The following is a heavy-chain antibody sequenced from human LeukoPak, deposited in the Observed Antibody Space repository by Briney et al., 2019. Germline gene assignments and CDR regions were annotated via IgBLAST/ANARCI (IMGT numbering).Heavy chain of an antibody. Sequence: GGSLRLSCAASGFTFSSYAMSWVRQAPGKGLEWVSAVTGSGYTTYYADSVKGRFTISRDNSKNTLYLQMNSLRAEDTAVYYCAKCIAAAGTFFDYWGQGTLVTVSS. D-gene: IGHD6-13*01. CDR1: GFTFSSYA. V-gene: IGHV3-23*01. CDR3: AKCIAAAGTFFDY. J-gene: IGHJ4*02. CDR2: VTGSGYTT.